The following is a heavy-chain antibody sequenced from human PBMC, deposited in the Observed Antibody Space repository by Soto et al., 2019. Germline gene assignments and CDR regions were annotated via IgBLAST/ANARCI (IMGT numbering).Heavy chain of an antibody. V-gene: IGHV1-3*01. Sequence: QVQLVQSGAEVKKPGASVTVSCKTSGHTFSSFAIHWVRQAPGQSLEWMGWINVGSGDRKYSEKFQDRIIISRDISASTAYLEVSSLRYEDSVVYYCARTSSSFGAAWIHPWGQGTLVTVTS. CDR2: INVGSGDR. CDR3: ARTSSSFGAAWIHP. J-gene: IGHJ5*02. D-gene: IGHD3-10*01. CDR1: GHTFSSFA.